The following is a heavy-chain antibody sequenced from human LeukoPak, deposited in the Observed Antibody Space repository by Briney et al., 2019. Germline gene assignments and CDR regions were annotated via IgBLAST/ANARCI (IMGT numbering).Heavy chain of an antibody. CDR1: GYTFTSYY. J-gene: IGHJ4*02. V-gene: IGHV1-2*02. CDR3: ARDRKASPNWELDY. CDR2: VDPNSGGP. D-gene: IGHD1-1*01. Sequence: ASVKVSCKASGYTFTSYYMHWARQAPGQGLEWMGWVDPNSGGPNLAQKFQSRVTMTRDTSITTAYMELHILTSADTAVYYCARDRKASPNWELDYWGQGTLVTVSS.